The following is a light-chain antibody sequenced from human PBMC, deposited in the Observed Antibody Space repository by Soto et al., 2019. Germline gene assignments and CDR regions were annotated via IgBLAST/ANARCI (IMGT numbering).Light chain of an antibody. CDR1: QDITNY. V-gene: IGKV1-33*01. CDR3: QHYNSFPIT. J-gene: IGKJ5*01. CDR2: DAS. Sequence: DIQMPQSPSSLSASVGDRVTITCQASQDITNYLNWYQQKPGEAPKLLIYDASNLETGVPSWFSGSGSGTDFTFTINSLQPEDIGTYYCQHYNSFPITFGQGTRLEI.